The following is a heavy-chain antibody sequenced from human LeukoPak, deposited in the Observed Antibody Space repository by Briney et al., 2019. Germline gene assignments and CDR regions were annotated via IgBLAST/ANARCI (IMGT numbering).Heavy chain of an antibody. J-gene: IGHJ4*02. D-gene: IGHD3-16*02. CDR3: AKLYQPDY. CDR2: ISGSGDST. V-gene: IGHV3-23*01. Sequence: GGSLRLSCAASGFTFSNSGMNWVRQAPGKGLEWVSTISGSGDSTYYADSVKGRFTISRDNSKNTLYLQMNSLRAEDTAVYYCAKLYQPDYWGQGTLVTVSS. CDR1: GFTFSNSG.